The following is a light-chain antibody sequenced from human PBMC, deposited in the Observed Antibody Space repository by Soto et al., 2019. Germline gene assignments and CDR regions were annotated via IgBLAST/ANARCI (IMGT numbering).Light chain of an antibody. J-gene: IGKJ1*01. V-gene: IGKV1-39*01. Sequence: DIQMTQSPSSLSAYVGDRVTITCRASQSISSYLNWYQQKPGKAPNLLIYTTSSLESGVPSRFSGSGSGTEFTLTISSLQSADFGVYYCQQYHNWPQTFGQGTKVDIK. CDR3: QQYHNWPQT. CDR1: QSISSY. CDR2: TTS.